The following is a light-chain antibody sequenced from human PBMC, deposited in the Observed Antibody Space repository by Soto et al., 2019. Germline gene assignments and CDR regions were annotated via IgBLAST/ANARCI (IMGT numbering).Light chain of an antibody. V-gene: IGKV1-33*01. CDR2: DAS. J-gene: IGKJ4*01. CDR3: QQYDNLPLT. CDR1: QDISNY. Sequence: DIQMTQSPSSLSASVGDRVTMTCQASQDISNYLNWYQQKPGKAPKLLIYDASNLETGVPSRFSGSGSVTDFTFTISSLQPEDIATYYCQQYDNLPLTFGGGTKVEI.